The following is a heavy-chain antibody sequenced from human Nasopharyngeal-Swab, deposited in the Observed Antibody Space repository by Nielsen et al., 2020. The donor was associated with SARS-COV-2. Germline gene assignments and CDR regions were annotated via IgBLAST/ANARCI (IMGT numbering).Heavy chain of an antibody. V-gene: IGHV1-24*01. Sequence: ASVKVSCKVSGYTLTELSMHWVRQAPGKGLEWMGGFDPEDGETIYAQKFQGRVTMTEDTSTDTAYMELSSLRSEDTAVYYCARFRVGATRAHYYYYYGMDVWGKGTTVTVSS. D-gene: IGHD1-26*01. CDR2: FDPEDGET. J-gene: IGHJ6*04. CDR1: GYTLTELS. CDR3: ARFRVGATRAHYYYYYGMDV.